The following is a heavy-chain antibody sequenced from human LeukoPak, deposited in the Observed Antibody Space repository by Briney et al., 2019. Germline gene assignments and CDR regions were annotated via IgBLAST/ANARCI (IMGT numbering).Heavy chain of an antibody. J-gene: IGHJ4*02. V-gene: IGHV1-2*02. CDR3: ARALHWVDY. D-gene: IGHD3/OR15-3a*01. CDR1: GYTFTGYY. CDR2: INPNSGGT. Sequence: ASVRVSCKASGYTFTGYYMHWVRQAPGQGLEWMGWINPNSGGTNYAQKFQGRVTMTRDTSISTAYMELSRLRSDDTAAYYCARALHWVDYWGQGTLVTVSS.